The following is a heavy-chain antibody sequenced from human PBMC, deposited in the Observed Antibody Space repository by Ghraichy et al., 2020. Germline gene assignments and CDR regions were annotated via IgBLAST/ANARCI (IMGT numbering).Heavy chain of an antibody. CDR3: AKGGNSPDY. D-gene: IGHD4-23*01. CDR1: GFIVSSNQ. V-gene: IGHV3-53*01. Sequence: GESLNISCAGSGFIVSSNQMTWVRQPPGKGLEWVSVIYAGGTTYYADSVKGRFTISRDDSENTMYLVMNSLRAEDTAVYYCAKGGNSPDYWGQGTLVTVSS. J-gene: IGHJ4*02. CDR2: IYAGGTT.